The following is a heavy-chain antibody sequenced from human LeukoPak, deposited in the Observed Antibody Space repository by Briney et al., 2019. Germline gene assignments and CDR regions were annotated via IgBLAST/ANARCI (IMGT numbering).Heavy chain of an antibody. J-gene: IGHJ6*02. Sequence: SETLSLTCTVSGGSINSYYWSWIRQPPGKGLEWIGYIYYSGSTNYNPSLKSRVTISVGTSKNQFSLKLSSVTAADTAVYYCXXXXXXTSWVMDVWGQGTTVTVSS. V-gene: IGHV4-59*08. CDR3: XXXXXXTSWVMDV. CDR1: GGSINSYY. CDR2: IYYSGST.